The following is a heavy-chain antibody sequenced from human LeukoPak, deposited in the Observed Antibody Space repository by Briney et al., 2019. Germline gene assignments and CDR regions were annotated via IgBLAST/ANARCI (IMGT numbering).Heavy chain of an antibody. J-gene: IGHJ5*02. CDR2: ISNDGSDT. Sequence: GGSLRLSCAASGFIVRSNYMNWVRQAPGKGLVWVSRISNDGSDTTYADSVKGRFTISRDNGKNTVYLQMNSLRPEDTAVYYCARDRPHNWFGPWGQGTLVTVSS. CDR1: GFIVRSNY. CDR3: ARDRPHNWFGP. V-gene: IGHV3-74*01.